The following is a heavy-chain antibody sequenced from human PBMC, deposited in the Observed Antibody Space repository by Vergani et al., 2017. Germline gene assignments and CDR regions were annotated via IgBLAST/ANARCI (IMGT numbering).Heavy chain of an antibody. CDR2: IFHSGTT. CDR1: GYSISSGSY. J-gene: IGHJ4*02. CDR3: ARHNLWGDSQTGIDF. V-gene: IGHV4-38-2*01. Sequence: QVQLQESGPRLVKPSETLSLTCAVSGYSISSGSYWAWIRQPPGKGLEWIGSIFHSGTTHYNPSIESLVTISVDTSRNQFSLRLSSVTAADTAVYYCARHNLWGDSQTGIDFWGLGTLVIVSS. D-gene: IGHD2-21*02.